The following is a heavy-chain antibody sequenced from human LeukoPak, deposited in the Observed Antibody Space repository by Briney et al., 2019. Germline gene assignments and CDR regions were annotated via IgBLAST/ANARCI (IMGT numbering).Heavy chain of an antibody. Sequence: GSLRLSCTASGFTFDSYAMSWVRQSPGKGLEWIGEINHSGSTNYNPSLKSRVTISVDTSKNQFSLKLSSVTAADTAVYYCARGSDNWNYSIDYWGQGTLVTVSS. CDR1: GFTFDSYA. CDR3: ARGSDNWNYSIDY. D-gene: IGHD1-7*01. CDR2: INHSGST. J-gene: IGHJ4*02. V-gene: IGHV4-34*01.